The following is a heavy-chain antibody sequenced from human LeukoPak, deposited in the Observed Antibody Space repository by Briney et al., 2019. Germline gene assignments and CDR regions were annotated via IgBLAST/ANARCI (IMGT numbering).Heavy chain of an antibody. CDR1: GGSTSSGGYS. CDR2: IYHSGST. V-gene: IGHV4-30-2*01. Sequence: PSQTLSLTCAVSGGSTSSGGYSWSWIRQPPGKGLEWIGYIYHSGSTYYNPSLKSRVTISVDRSKNQFSLKLSSVTAADTAVYYCARVSLGATQRYFDYWGQGTLVTVSS. D-gene: IGHD1-26*01. CDR3: ARVSLGATQRYFDY. J-gene: IGHJ4*02.